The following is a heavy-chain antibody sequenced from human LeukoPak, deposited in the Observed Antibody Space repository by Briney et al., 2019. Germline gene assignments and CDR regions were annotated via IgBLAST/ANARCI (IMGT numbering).Heavy chain of an antibody. CDR3: ARDGIAAAKSS. CDR2: ISSSSSYI. Sequence: GGSLRLSCAASGFTFSSYAMSWVRQAPGKGLEWVSSISSSSSYIYYADSVKGRFTISRDNAKNSLYVQMDSLRAEDTAVYYCARDGIAAAKSSWGQGTLVTVSS. V-gene: IGHV3-21*04. J-gene: IGHJ5*02. D-gene: IGHD6-13*01. CDR1: GFTFSSYA.